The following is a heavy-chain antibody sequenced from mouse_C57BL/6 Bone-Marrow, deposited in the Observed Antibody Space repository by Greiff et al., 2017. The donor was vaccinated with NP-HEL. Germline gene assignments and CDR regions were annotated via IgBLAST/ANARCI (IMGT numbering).Heavy chain of an antibody. CDR3: ARYYGYDGGAMDY. CDR2: ISYSGST. CDR1: GYSITSDY. Sequence: EVKLMESGPGLAKPSQTLSLTCSVTGYSITSDYWNWIRKFPGNKLEYMGYISYSGSTYYNPSLKSRISITRDTSKNQYYLQLNSVTTEDTATYYCARYYGYDGGAMDYWGQGTSVTVSS. J-gene: IGHJ4*01. V-gene: IGHV3-8*01. D-gene: IGHD2-2*01.